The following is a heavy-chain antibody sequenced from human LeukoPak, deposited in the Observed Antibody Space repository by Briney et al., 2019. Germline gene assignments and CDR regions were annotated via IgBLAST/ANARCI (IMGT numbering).Heavy chain of an antibody. D-gene: IGHD2-2*01. J-gene: IGHJ4*02. CDR1: GYSFTSYW. V-gene: IGHV5-51*01. Sequence: GESLKISRKGSGYSFTSYWIGWVRQMPGKGLEWMGIIYPGDSDTRYSPSFQGQVTISADKSISTAYLQWSSLKASDTAMYYCASEYCSSTSCYANWGQGTLVTVSS. CDR2: IYPGDSDT. CDR3: ASEYCSSTSCYAN.